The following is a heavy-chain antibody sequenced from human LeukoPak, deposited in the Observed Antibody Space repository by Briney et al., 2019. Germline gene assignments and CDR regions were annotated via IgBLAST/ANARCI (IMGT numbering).Heavy chain of an antibody. Sequence: NPSQTLSLTCTVSGGSISSGGYYWSWIRQPPGKGLEWIGYIYHGGSTYYNPSLKSRVTISVDRSKNQFSLKLSSVTAADTAVYYCASLGMTTVNYYFDYWGQGTLVTVSS. CDR1: GGSISSGGYY. D-gene: IGHD4-17*01. V-gene: IGHV4-30-2*02. CDR3: ASLGMTTVNYYFDY. CDR2: IYHGGST. J-gene: IGHJ4*02.